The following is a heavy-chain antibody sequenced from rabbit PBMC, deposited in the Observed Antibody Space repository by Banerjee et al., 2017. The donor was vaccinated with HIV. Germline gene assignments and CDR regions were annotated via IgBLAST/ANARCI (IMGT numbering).Heavy chain of an antibody. CDR1: GFDLSSYYY. CDR2: IDPVFGST. Sequence: QPQLDASGGGLVKPGGTLTLTCKASGFDLSSYYYICWVRQAPGKGLEWIGYIDPVFGSTLYADWVNGRFTISSHNAQNTLYLQLNSLTAADTATYFCARAGDYDYTYGYAGYPMWGPGTLVTVS. CDR3: ARAGDYDYTYGYAGYPM. J-gene: IGHJ4*01. V-gene: IGHV1S43*01. D-gene: IGHD6-1*01.